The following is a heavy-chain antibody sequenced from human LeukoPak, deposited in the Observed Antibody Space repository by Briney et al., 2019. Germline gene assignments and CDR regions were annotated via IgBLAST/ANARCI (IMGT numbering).Heavy chain of an antibody. J-gene: IGHJ4*02. CDR2: ISPNDGDT. V-gene: IGHV1-2*02. Sequence: ASVKVSCKASGYTFTDYYMHWVRQAPGQGFEWMGWISPNDGDTNYAQKFQGRVTMTRDTSISTAHMEVSRLRSDDTAVYYCARANFLYCSSTTCLFDYWGQGTLVTVSS. D-gene: IGHD2-2*01. CDR3: ARANFLYCSSTTCLFDY. CDR1: GYTFTDYY.